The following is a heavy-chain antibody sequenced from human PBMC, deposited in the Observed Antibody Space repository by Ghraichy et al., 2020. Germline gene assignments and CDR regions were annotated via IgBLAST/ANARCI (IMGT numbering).Heavy chain of an antibody. Sequence: GGSLRLSCAASGFTFSDYWMSWVRQAPGKGLEWVANIKLDGSEKYYVDSVKGRFTISRDNAKNSLYLQMNSLRVEDTAVYYCVTYCSRTNCYGMDVWGQGTTVTVSS. CDR2: IKLDGSEK. CDR1: GFTFSDYW. V-gene: IGHV3-7*02. J-gene: IGHJ6*02. D-gene: IGHD2-2*01. CDR3: VTYCSRTNCYGMDV.